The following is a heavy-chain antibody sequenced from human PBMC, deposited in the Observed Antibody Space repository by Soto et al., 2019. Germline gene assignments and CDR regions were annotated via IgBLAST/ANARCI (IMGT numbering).Heavy chain of an antibody. D-gene: IGHD6-13*01. CDR2: ISYDGSNK. Sequence: QVQLVESGGGVVQPGRSLRLSCAASGFTFSSYAMHWVRQAPGKGLEWVAVISYDGSNKYYADSVKGRFTISRDNSKNTLYLQMNSLRAEDTAVYYCARAPNSSSWVFDYWGQGTLVTVSS. V-gene: IGHV3-30-3*01. CDR3: ARAPNSSSWVFDY. J-gene: IGHJ4*02. CDR1: GFTFSSYA.